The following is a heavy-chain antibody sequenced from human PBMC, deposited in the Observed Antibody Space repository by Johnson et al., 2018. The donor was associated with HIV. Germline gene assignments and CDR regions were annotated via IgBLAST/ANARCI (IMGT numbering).Heavy chain of an antibody. J-gene: IGHJ3*02. CDR1: GFTFDDHG. CDR3: ARQSPYYFDRSGYPAAFDI. CDR2: IYSGGST. V-gene: IGHV3-66*04. D-gene: IGHD3-22*01. Sequence: VQLVESGGGMGRPGGSLRLSCAASGFTFDDHGMSWVRQAPGKGLEWVSVIYSGGSTNYADSVKGRFTISRDNSKNTLYLEMSSLNAEDTAVYYCARQSPYYFDRSGYPAAFDIWGQGTMVTVSS.